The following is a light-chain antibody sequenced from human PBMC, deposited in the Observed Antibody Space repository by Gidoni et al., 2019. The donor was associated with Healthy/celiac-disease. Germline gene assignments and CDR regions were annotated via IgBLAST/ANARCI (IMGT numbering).Light chain of an antibody. J-gene: IGKJ4*01. CDR3: QQYNSDAS. CDR1: QSISSW. CDR2: KAC. V-gene: IGKV1-5*03. Sequence: DIQMTQSPSTLSASVGDRVTITCRASQSISSWLAWYQQKPGKAPKLLIYKACSLESGVPSRFSGSGSGTEFTLTISSLQPDDFATYYCQQYNSDASFGGGTKVEIK.